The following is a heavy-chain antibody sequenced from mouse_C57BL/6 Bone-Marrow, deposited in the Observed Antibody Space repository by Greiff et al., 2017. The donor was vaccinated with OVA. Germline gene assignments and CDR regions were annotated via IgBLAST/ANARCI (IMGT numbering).Heavy chain of an antibody. CDR2: ISTGGGST. CDR1: GFTFSDYY. Sequence: DVQLVESGGGLVQPGGSLKLSCAASGFTFSDYYMYWVRQTPEKRLEWVAYISTGGGSTYYPDTVKGRFTISRDNAKNTLYLQLSRLKSEDTAMYYCARHGGRSPFDYWGQGTTLTVSS. D-gene: IGHD1-1*01. V-gene: IGHV5-12*01. J-gene: IGHJ2*01. CDR3: ARHGGRSPFDY.